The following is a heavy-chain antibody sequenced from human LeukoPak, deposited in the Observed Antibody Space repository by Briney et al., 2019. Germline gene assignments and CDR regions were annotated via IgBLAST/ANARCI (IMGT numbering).Heavy chain of an antibody. J-gene: IGHJ4*02. CDR2: IGVDNGKT. CDR3: ARDRSSFFDY. Sequence: ASVKVSCKASGYTFTSFDIAWLRQAPGQGLEWMGWIGVDNGKTNYEQSLQGRVTMTTDTSTSTAYMELRSLRSDDTAVYFCARDRSSFFDYWGQGTLVTVSS. D-gene: IGHD5/OR15-5a*01. CDR1: GYTFTSFD. V-gene: IGHV1-18*01.